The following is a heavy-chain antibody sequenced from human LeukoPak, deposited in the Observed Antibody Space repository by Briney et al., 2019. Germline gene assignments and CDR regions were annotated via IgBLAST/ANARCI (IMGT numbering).Heavy chain of an antibody. V-gene: IGHV1-69*06. CDR1: GGTFSSYA. Sequence: SVKVSCKAFGGTFSSYAISWVRQAPGQGLEWMGGIIPIFGAANYAQKFQGRVTITADKSTSTAYMELSSLRSEDTAVYYCARSTAAIAADYYFDYWGQGTLVTVSS. CDR3: ARSTAAIAADYYFDY. CDR2: IIPIFGAA. J-gene: IGHJ4*02. D-gene: IGHD6-13*01.